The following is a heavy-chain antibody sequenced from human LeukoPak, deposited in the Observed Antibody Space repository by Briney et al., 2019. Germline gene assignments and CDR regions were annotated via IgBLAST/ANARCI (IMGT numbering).Heavy chain of an antibody. V-gene: IGHV3-64*01. J-gene: IGHJ4*02. CDR2: ISTNGGGT. Sequence: GGSLRLSCAAPGFTFSTYAMHWVRQTPGKGLEYVSDISTNGGGTYYANSVKGRFTISRDNSKNTLYLQMGSLRAEDMAVYYCARYCSGVSCYSGYDYWGQGTLVTVSS. CDR3: ARYCSGVSCYSGYDY. CDR1: GFTFSTYA. D-gene: IGHD2-15*01.